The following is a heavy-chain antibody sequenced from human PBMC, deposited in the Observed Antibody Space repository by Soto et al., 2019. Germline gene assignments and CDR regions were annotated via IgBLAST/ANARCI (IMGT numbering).Heavy chain of an antibody. J-gene: IGHJ6*02. CDR3: ARHSPRITGTTKYYYYYGMDV. CDR2: IFYTGST. Sequence: GWIRQPPGRGLEWIGSIFYTGSTYYNPSLKSRVTISVDTSKNQFSLKLSSVTAADTAVYYCARHSPRITGTTKYYYYYGMDVWGQGTTVTVSS. V-gene: IGHV4-39*01. D-gene: IGHD1-20*01.